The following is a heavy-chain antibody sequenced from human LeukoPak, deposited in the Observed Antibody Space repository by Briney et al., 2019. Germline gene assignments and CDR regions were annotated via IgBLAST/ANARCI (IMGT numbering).Heavy chain of an antibody. CDR1: GGSFISHY. D-gene: IGHD5-18*01. J-gene: IGHJ4*02. CDR2: MFDTRRT. CDR3: ATIKRGNIFGYFDF. V-gene: IGHV4-59*11. Sequence: SWYLSDTCSISGGSFISHYWSWLRQPPGKGLEWIGYMFDTRRTKANLSLESRATLSADTSKNQLSLTLTSVTAADTAVYYCATIKRGNIFGYFDFWGQGILVTVSS.